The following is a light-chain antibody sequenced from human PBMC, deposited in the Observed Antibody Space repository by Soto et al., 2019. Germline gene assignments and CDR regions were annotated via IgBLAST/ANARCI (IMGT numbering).Light chain of an antibody. J-gene: IGKJ5*01. V-gene: IGKV3-20*01. CDR2: AAS. Sequence: EIVLTQSPGSLSLSPGEGSTLSCRASETIKNNYLAWYQQQPGQAPRLLIYAASRRATGIPDRFSGGGSGTDFTLTISRLEPEDIAVFYCQQYAESPITFGQGTRLEIK. CDR3: QQYAESPIT. CDR1: ETIKNNY.